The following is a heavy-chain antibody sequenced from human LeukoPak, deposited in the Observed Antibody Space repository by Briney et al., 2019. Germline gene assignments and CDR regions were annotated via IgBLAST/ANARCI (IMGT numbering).Heavy chain of an antibody. V-gene: IGHV3-23*01. J-gene: IGHJ4*02. CDR3: VKVLTFGGVLDY. D-gene: IGHD3-16*01. CDR1: GFTFSSYA. CDR2: ISGSGGST. Sequence: PGGSLRLSCAASGFTFSSYAMSWVRQAPGKELEWVSAISGSGGSTYYADSVKGRFAISRDNSKNTLYLQMNSLRAEDTAVYYCVKVLTFGGVLDYWGQGTLVTVSS.